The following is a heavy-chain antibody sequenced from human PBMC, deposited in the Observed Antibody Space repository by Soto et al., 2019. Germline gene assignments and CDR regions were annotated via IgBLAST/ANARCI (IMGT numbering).Heavy chain of an antibody. J-gene: IGHJ5*02. CDR1: GGSISSSNW. Sequence: SQTLSLTCAVSGGSISSSNWWSWVRQPPGKGLEWIGYIYHSGSTYYNPSLKSRVTMSVDRSKNTLYLQMNSLRAEDTAVYYCARDGGCRDGYTVGCNWFDPCGQGTLVTLSS. V-gene: IGHV4-4*02. D-gene: IGHD5-12*01. CDR2: IYHSGST. CDR3: ARDGGCRDGYTVGCNWFDP.